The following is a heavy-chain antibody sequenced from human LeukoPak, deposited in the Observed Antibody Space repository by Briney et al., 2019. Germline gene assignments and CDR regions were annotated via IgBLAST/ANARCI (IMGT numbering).Heavy chain of an antibody. D-gene: IGHD3-10*01. Sequence: GASVKVSCKSSGYTFTSYDINWVRQATGQGLEWMGWMNPNSGNTGYSQKFHGRVTNNRNTSISPAYLELSSLRSEDTAVYYCARGPIKASLWFGESIFDYWGQGTLVTVSS. CDR2: MNPNSGNT. CDR3: ARGPIKASLWFGESIFDY. J-gene: IGHJ4*02. CDR1: GYTFTSYD. V-gene: IGHV1-8*01.